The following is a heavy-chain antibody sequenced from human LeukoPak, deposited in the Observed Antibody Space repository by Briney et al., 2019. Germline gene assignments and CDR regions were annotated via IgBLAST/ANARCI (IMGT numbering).Heavy chain of an antibody. CDR3: ARTVVADSPGSWFDP. J-gene: IGHJ5*02. D-gene: IGHD2-15*01. CDR1: GYTFNNFW. CDR2: IYPADSDT. V-gene: IGHV5-51*01. Sequence: GESLKISCRAFGYTFNNFWIGWVRQKPGKGLEWMGIIYPADSDTTYSPSFQGQVTISADKSISTAYLQWSSLKASDTAMYYCARTVVADSPGSWFDPWGQGTLVTVSS.